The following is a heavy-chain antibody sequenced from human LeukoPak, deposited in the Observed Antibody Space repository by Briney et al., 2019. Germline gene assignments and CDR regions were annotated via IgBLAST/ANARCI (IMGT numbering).Heavy chain of an antibody. D-gene: IGHD4-11*01. CDR1: GYTFTGYY. J-gene: IGHJ4*02. CDR3: ATSGSPTVLDY. V-gene: IGHV7-4-1*02. CDR2: INTNTGNP. Sequence: ASVKVSCKASGYTFTGYYMHWVRQAPGQGLEWMGWINTNTGNPTYAQGFTGRFVFSLDTSVSTAYLQISSLKAEDTAVYYCATSGSPTVLDYWGQGTLVTVSS.